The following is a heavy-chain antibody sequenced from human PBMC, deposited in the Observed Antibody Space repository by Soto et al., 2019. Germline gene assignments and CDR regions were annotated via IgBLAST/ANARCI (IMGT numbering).Heavy chain of an antibody. V-gene: IGHV3-48*01. CDR3: AREDSFDY. J-gene: IGHJ4*02. CDR1: GFTFSSYS. Sequence: GGSLRLSCAASGFTFSSYSMNWVRQAPGKGLEWVSYISSSSSTIYYADSVKGQFTISRDNAKNSLYLQMNSLRAEDTAVYYCAREDSFDYWGQGTLVTVSS. CDR2: ISSSSSTI.